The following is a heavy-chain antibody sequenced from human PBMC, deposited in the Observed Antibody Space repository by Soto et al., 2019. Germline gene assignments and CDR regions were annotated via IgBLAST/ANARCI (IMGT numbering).Heavy chain of an antibody. CDR2: ISAYNGNT. Sequence: ASGKVSCKASGYTFTSYGISWVRQAPGQGLEWMGWISAYNGNTNYAQKLQGGVTMTTDTSTSTAYMELRSLRSDDTAVYYCARDGRVVFSSSLTCWYWGQGTLVTVSS. J-gene: IGHJ4*02. D-gene: IGHD6-13*01. V-gene: IGHV1-18*04. CDR1: GYTFTSYG. CDR3: ARDGRVVFSSSLTCWY.